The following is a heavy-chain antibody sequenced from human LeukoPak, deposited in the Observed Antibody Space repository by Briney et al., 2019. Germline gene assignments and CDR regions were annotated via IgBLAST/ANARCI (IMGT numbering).Heavy chain of an antibody. CDR1: GFTFSSYE. CDR3: ARGGYYYDSSGYYLFGY. J-gene: IGHJ4*02. D-gene: IGHD3-22*01. V-gene: IGHV3-48*03. Sequence: GGSLRLSCAASGFTFSSYEMNWVRQAPGKGLEWVSYISSSGSTIYYADSVKGRFTISRDNAKNSLYLQMKSLRAEDTAVYYCARGGYYYDSSGYYLFGYWGQGTLVTVSS. CDR2: ISSSGSTI.